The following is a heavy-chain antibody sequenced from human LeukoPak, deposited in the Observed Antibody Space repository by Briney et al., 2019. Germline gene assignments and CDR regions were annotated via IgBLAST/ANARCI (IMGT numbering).Heavy chain of an antibody. V-gene: IGHV4-59*08. Sequence: SETLSLTCTVSGGSISGYYWSWIRQPPGKGLEWIGYIFSSGSTNYNPSLKSRVTISEDTSVNQFSLKLSSVTAADTAVYYCARHYYDRSDSYSFDYWGQGPLVTVSS. CDR3: ARHYYDRSDSYSFDY. D-gene: IGHD3-22*01. CDR2: IFSSGST. CDR1: GGSISGYY. J-gene: IGHJ4*02.